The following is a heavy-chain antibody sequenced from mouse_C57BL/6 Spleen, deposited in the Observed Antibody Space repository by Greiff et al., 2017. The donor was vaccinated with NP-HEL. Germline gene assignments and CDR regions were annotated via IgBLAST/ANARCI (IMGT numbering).Heavy chain of an antibody. D-gene: IGHD1-1*01. J-gene: IGHJ2*01. CDR2: IHPNSGST. V-gene: IGHV1-64*01. CDR1: GYTFTSYW. Sequence: VQLQQPGAELVKPGASVKLSCKASGYTFTSYWMHWVKQRPGQGLEWIGMIHPNSGSTNYNEKFKSKATLTVDKSSSTAYMQLSSPTSEDSAVYYCARRDYGSSYPYYFDYWGQGTTLTVSS. CDR3: ARRDYGSSYPYYFDY.